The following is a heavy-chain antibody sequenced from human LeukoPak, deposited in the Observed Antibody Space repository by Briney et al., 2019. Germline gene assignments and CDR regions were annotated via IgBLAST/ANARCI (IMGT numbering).Heavy chain of an antibody. Sequence: GESLQISCQGSGYTFTSYWIGWVRQMPGKGLEWMGIIYPGDSDTRYSPSFQGQVTISADKSISTAYLQWSSLKASDTAMYYCARSYVWGSYRYPDAFDIWGQGTMVTVSS. D-gene: IGHD3-16*02. CDR1: GYTFTSYW. CDR3: ARSYVWGSYRYPDAFDI. J-gene: IGHJ3*02. V-gene: IGHV5-51*01. CDR2: IYPGDSDT.